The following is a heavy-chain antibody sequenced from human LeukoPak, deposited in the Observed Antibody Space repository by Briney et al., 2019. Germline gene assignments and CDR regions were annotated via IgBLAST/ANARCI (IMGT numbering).Heavy chain of an antibody. J-gene: IGHJ3*02. V-gene: IGHV1-2*02. D-gene: IGHD2-15*01. CDR1: GYTFTGYY. Sequence: GASVKVSCKASGYTFTGYYMHWVRQAPGQGLEWMGWINPNSGGTNYAQKFQGRVTMTRDTSISTAYMELSRLSSDDTAVYYCARAGKCSGGSCYPGEDAFDIWGQGTMVTVSS. CDR2: INPNSGGT. CDR3: ARAGKCSGGSCYPGEDAFDI.